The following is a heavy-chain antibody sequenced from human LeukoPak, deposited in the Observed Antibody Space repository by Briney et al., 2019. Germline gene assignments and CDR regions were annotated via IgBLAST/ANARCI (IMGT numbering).Heavy chain of an antibody. V-gene: IGHV3-21*01. CDR3: ARETGIPVAGLNPCYFDY. CDR2: ISDSSSYI. Sequence: TGGSLRLSCAASGFTFSSYSMNWVRQAPGKGLEWVSSISDSSSYIYYADSVKGRFTISRDNAKNSLYLQMNSLRVEDTAVYYCARETGIPVAGLNPCYFDYWGQGTLVTVSS. D-gene: IGHD6-19*01. CDR1: GFTFSSYS. J-gene: IGHJ4*02.